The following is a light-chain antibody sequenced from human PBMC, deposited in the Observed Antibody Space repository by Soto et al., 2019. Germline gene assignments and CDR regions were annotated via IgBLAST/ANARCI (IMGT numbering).Light chain of an antibody. CDR3: QKYNSAPALT. CDR1: QGISNY. CDR2: AAS. Sequence: DFQMTQSPSSLSASVGDSVTITCRASQGISNYVAWYQQNPGKVPKLLIYAASTLQSGVPSRFSGSGSGTEFTLTSSSLQPEDVATYYCQKYNSAPALTFGGGTKLEIK. J-gene: IGKJ4*01. V-gene: IGKV1-27*01.